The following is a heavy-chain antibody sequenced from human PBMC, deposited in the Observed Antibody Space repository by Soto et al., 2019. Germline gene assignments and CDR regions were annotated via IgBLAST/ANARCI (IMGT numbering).Heavy chain of an antibody. CDR3: AREGRGKKAGYNGLVSLGY. D-gene: IGHD2-15*01. CDR2: IIPIFNST. Sequence: VKSACRVPASRSSNYVISQLGQAPAHGLAWLGRIIPIFNSTKYAQSFQGRVTITADKSTSTASLELSSLRSDDTAVYYCAREGRGKKAGYNGLVSLGYWGQGTLVTLSS. V-gene: IGHV1-69*13. J-gene: IGHJ4*02. CDR1: ASRSSNYV.